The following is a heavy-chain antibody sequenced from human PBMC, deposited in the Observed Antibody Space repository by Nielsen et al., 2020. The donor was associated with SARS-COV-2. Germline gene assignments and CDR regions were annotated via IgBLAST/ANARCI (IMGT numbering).Heavy chain of an antibody. J-gene: IGHJ6*02. CDR3: ARARATIFGLVMSYGMDV. CDR1: GYTFTDYY. CDR2: IKPYSGGT. D-gene: IGHD3/OR15-3a*01. Sequence: ASAKVSCKASGYTFTDYYIHWVRQAPRQGLERMGRIKPYSGGTNYAQKFQGTVTMTRDAPISTVYMELTSDDTAVYYCARARATIFGLVMSYGMDVWGQGTTVAVSS. V-gene: IGHV1-2*06.